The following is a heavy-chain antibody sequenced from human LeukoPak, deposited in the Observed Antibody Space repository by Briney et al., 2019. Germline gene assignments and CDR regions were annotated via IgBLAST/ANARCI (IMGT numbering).Heavy chain of an antibody. Sequence: SETLSLTCTVSGGSISSYYWSWIRQPPGKGLEWIGYIYYSGSTNYNPSLKSRVTISVDTSKNQFSLKLSSVTAADTAVYYCARHVSSNYYYYGMDVWGQGTTVTVSS. CDR3: ARHVSSNYYYYGMDV. V-gene: IGHV4-59*08. D-gene: IGHD6-6*01. CDR2: IYYSGST. CDR1: GGSISSYY. J-gene: IGHJ6*02.